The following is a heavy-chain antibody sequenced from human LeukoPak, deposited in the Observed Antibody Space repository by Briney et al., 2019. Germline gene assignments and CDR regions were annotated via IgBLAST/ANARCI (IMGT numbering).Heavy chain of an antibody. CDR3: ARGAAAAGVNY. D-gene: IGHD6-13*01. CDR2: ISSSSSTI. V-gene: IGHV3-48*01. Sequence: GGSLRLSCAAFGFTFSSYSMNWVRQAPGKGMEWVSYISSSSSTIYYADSVKGRFTISRDNAKNSLYLQMNSLRAEDTAVYYCARGAAAAGVNYWGQGTLVTVSS. CDR1: GFTFSSYS. J-gene: IGHJ4*02.